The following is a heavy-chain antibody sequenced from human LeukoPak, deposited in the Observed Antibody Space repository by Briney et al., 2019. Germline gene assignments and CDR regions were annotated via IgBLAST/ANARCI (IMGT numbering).Heavy chain of an antibody. CDR2: INHSGST. CDR1: GGSFSGYY. CDR3: ARVGGDLNYYYMDV. V-gene: IGHV4-34*01. J-gene: IGHJ6*03. Sequence: SETLSLTCAVYGGSFSGYYWSWIRQPPGKGLEWIGEINHSGSTNYNPSLKSRVTISVDTSKNQFSLKLSSVTAADTAVYYCARVGGDLNYYYMDVWGKGTTVTVSS. D-gene: IGHD4-17*01.